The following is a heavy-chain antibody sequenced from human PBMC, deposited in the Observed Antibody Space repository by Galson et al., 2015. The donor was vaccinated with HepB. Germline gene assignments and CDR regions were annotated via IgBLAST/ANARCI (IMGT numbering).Heavy chain of an antibody. V-gene: IGHV3-30-3*01. CDR2: ISYDGSNK. J-gene: IGHJ5*02. Sequence: SLRLSCAASGFTFSSYAMHWVRQAPGKGLEWVAVISYDGSNKYYADSVKGRFTISRDNSKNTLYLQMNSLRAEDTAVYYCAREAEKYGSGSYGFDPWGQGTLVTVSS. CDR3: AREAEKYGSGSYGFDP. D-gene: IGHD3-10*01. CDR1: GFTFSSYA.